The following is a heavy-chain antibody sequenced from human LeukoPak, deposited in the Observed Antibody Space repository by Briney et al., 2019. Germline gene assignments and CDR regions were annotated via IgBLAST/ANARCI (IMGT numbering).Heavy chain of an antibody. CDR3: VRLLPKHIPTGDN. D-gene: IGHD3-9*01. CDR1: GASISSSSYF. J-gene: IGHJ4*02. CDR2: FYSSVST. V-gene: IGHV4-39*01. Sequence: PSETLSLTCTASGASISSSSYFWGWIRQPPGKGLEWITSFYSSVSTYYYPSLKSRFSTSVDTSKNQFYLNTSSVTAAHTAVYYCVRLLPKHIPTGDNWGEGSLVTVSS.